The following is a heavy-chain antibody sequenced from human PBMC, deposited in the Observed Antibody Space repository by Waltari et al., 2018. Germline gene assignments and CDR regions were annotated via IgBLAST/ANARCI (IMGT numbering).Heavy chain of an antibody. Sequence: QVQLQQWGAGLLKPSETLSLTCAVYGGSFSGYYWSWIRQPPGKGLEWIGEINHSGSTNYNPPLKSRVTISVDTSKNQFSLKLSSVTAADTAVYYCARNVDSGSPDYWGQGTLVTVSS. V-gene: IGHV4-34*01. J-gene: IGHJ4*02. D-gene: IGHD3-10*01. CDR3: ARNVDSGSPDY. CDR2: INHSGST. CDR1: GGSFSGYY.